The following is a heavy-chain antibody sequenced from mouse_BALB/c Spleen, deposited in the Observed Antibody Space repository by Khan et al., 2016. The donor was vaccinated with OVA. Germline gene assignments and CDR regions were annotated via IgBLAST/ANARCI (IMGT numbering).Heavy chain of an antibody. J-gene: IGHJ4*01. Sequence: QIQLEQSGPELKKPGETVKISCKASGYSFRNFGMNWVKEAPGKGLEWMGWINTYTGEPTYADDFQGRFAFSSETSASTAYLQISNLTNEDTATSAYSRRPYFSNTLAYWGQGTSVTVSS. CDR1: GYSFRNFG. V-gene: IGHV9-1*03. CDR3: SRRPYFSNTLAY. CDR2: INTYTGEP.